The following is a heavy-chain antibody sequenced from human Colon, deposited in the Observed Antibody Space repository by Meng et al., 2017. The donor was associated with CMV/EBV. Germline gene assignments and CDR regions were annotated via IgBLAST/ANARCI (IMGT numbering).Heavy chain of an antibody. CDR1: GDSIGNSGYY. V-gene: IGHV4-30-4*01. CDR2: ISYSGST. CDR3: ARVQYDLSTGYAFDS. D-gene: IGHD3-9*01. Sequence: SGDSIGNSGYYWSWIRQPPGKGLEWIGYISYSGSTFYNTSLRSRLMISLDTSKNQFSLKLSSVTAADTAVYYCARVQYDLSTGYAFDSWGQGTLVTVSS. J-gene: IGHJ4*02.